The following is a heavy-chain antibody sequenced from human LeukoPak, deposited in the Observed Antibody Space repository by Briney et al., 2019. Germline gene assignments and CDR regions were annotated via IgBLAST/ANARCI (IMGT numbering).Heavy chain of an antibody. J-gene: IGHJ5*02. Sequence: GASVKDSCKASGYTFTSYAMHWVRQAPGQRLEWMGWINAGNDNTKYSQKFQGRVTITRDTSASTAYMELSSLRSEDTAVYYCAREELLWFGESNNWFDPWGQGTLVTVSS. CDR1: GYTFTSYA. V-gene: IGHV1-3*01. D-gene: IGHD3-10*01. CDR2: INAGNDNT. CDR3: AREELLWFGESNNWFDP.